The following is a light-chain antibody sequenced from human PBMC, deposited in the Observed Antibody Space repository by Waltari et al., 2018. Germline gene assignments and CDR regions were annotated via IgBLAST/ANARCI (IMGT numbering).Light chain of an antibody. J-gene: IGKJ4*01. CDR3: QQYRSSPLT. CDR1: QSVLYSSNNKDY. V-gene: IGKV4-1*01. CDR2: WAS. Sequence: DIVMTQSPDSLAVSLGERATINCQSSQSVLYSSNNKDYLAWYQQKSGQPPKLLIYWASIRESGVPDRFSGSGSGTDFTLTITSLQAEDVAVYYCQQYRSSPLTFGGGTKVEIK.